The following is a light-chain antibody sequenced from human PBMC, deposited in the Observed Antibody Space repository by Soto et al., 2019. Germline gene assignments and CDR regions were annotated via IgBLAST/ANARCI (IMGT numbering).Light chain of an antibody. CDR3: QQYNKWPLT. CDR2: GAS. V-gene: IGKV3-15*01. J-gene: IGKJ4*01. Sequence: EIVMTQSPATLSVSPGERATLSCRASQSVYSTLAWYQQKPGQAPRLLIYGASTRATGIPARFSGTGSATEFTLTISSLQSEDSAAYSCQQYNKWPLTFGGGTKVEIK. CDR1: QSVYST.